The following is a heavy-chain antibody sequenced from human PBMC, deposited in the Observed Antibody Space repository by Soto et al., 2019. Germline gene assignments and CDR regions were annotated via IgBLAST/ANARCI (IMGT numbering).Heavy chain of an antibody. Sequence: ASVKVSCKASGYTFTGYYMHWVRQAPGQGLEWMGWINPNSGGTNYAQKFQGWVTMTRDTSIRTAYMELSRLGSDDTAVYYCARSPLGWDCSGGSCYRGYYYYYGMDVWGQGTTVTVSS. J-gene: IGHJ6*02. CDR3: ARSPLGWDCSGGSCYRGYYYYYGMDV. D-gene: IGHD2-15*01. V-gene: IGHV1-2*04. CDR2: INPNSGGT. CDR1: GYTFTGYY.